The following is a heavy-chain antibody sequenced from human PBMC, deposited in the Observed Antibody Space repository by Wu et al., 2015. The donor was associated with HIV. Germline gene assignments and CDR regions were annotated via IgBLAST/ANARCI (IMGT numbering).Heavy chain of an antibody. CDR1: AYTSTAYY. V-gene: IGHV1-2*02. CDR2: ITPNNGGT. CDR3: DKSRSCSGRHCYPFYYSGRR. Sequence: QVQLVQSGAEVKKPGSSVRVSCKASAYTSTAYYMHWVRQAPGQGLEWMGWITPNNGGTNYALKFQGRVTMTWDTSISTAFMELSSLTSDDTAIYYCDKSRSCSGRHCYPFYYSGRRGDKGTERSP. D-gene: IGHD2-15*01. J-gene: IGHJ6*03.